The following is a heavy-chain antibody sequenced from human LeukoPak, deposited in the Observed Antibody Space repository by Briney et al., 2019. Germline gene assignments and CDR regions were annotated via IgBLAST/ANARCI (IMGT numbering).Heavy chain of an antibody. CDR1: GFTFSSYA. J-gene: IGHJ4*02. V-gene: IGHV3-23*01. CDR3: SRLIAARTPYYFDY. CDR2: ISGSGGST. Sequence: GGSLRLSCAASGFTFSSYAMSWVRQAPGKGLEWVSAISGSGGSTYYADSVEGRFTISRDNSKNTPYLQMNNLRAEDTAVYYCSRLIAARTPYYFDYWGQGTLVTVSS. D-gene: IGHD6-6*01.